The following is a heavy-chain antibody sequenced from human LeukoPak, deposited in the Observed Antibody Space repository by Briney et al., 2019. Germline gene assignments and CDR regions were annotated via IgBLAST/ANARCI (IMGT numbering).Heavy chain of an antibody. CDR1: GFVFSSYS. D-gene: IGHD1-14*01. CDR2: ISSSSSSI. Sequence: PGGSLRLSCAASGFVFSSYSMNWVRQASGKGLEWVSYISSSSSSIYYADAVKGRFTISRDNAKNSLYLQMNSLRAEDTAVYYCARVYRRYFDYWGQGTLVTVSS. V-gene: IGHV3-48*01. CDR3: ARVYRRYFDY. J-gene: IGHJ4*02.